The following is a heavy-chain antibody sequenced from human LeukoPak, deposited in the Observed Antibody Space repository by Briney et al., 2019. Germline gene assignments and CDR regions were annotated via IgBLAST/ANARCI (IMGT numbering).Heavy chain of an antibody. CDR3: ARGSLYYDILTGYYGPTSYFDY. CDR2: INHSGST. Sequence: SETLSLTCAVYGGSFSGYYWSWIRQPPGKGPQWIGEINHSGSTNYNPSLKSRVTISVDTSKNQFSLKLSSVTAADTAVYYCARGSLYYDILTGYYGPTSYFDYWGQGTLVTVSS. J-gene: IGHJ4*02. CDR1: GGSFSGYY. V-gene: IGHV4-34*01. D-gene: IGHD3-9*01.